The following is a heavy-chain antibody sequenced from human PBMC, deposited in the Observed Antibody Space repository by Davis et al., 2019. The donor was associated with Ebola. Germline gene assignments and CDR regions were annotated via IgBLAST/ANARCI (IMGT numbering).Heavy chain of an antibody. CDR2: ISISSTTI. D-gene: IGHD1-26*01. V-gene: IGHV3-48*02. CDR3: AGGGFSGSYYGWFDP. J-gene: IGHJ5*02. Sequence: PGGSLRLSCAASGFTFSSYSMNWVRQAPGKGLEWVSYISISSTTIYYADSVKGRFTISRDNAKNSLYLQMNSLRDEDTAVYYCAGGGFSGSYYGWFDPWGQGTLVTVSS. CDR1: GFTFSSYS.